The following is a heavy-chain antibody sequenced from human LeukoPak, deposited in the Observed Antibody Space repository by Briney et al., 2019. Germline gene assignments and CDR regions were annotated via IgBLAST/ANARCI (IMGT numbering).Heavy chain of an antibody. CDR1: GGSISSSSYY. D-gene: IGHD2-15*01. CDR3: AMISHPFYGMDV. CDR2: IYYSGST. V-gene: IGHV4-39*07. Sequence: IPSETLSLTCTVSGGSISSSSYYWGWIRQPPGKGLEWIGSIYYSGSTYYNPSLKSRVTISVDTSKNQFSLKLSSVTAADTAVYYCAMISHPFYGMDVWGQGTTVTVSS. J-gene: IGHJ6*02.